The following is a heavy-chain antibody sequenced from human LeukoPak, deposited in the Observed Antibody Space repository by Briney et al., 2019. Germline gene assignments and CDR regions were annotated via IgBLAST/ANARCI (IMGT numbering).Heavy chain of an antibody. D-gene: IGHD6-13*01. CDR3: ARGRYLTTLGGAAAGFLDN. CDR2: INHTGNT. V-gene: IGHV4-34*01. J-gene: IGHJ4*02. Sequence: SETLSLTCAVNGGSFSGHYWNWIRQPPGKRLEWIGEINHTGNTNYNPSLKRRVSISVDTSQKQFSLRLNSVTAADTAVYYCARGRYLTTLGGAAAGFLDNWGQGILVTVSS. CDR1: GGSFSGHY.